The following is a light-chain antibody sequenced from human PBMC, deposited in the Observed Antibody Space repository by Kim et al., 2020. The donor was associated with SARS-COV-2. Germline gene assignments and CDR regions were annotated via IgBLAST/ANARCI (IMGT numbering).Light chain of an antibody. J-gene: IGKJ1*01. Sequence: GDRVTITCRASQSISSWLAWYQQKPGKAPKLLIYDASSLESGVPSRFTGSGSGTEFPLTISSLQPDDFATYYCQQYNSYRTFGQGTKVDI. V-gene: IGKV1-5*01. CDR3: QQYNSYRT. CDR2: DAS. CDR1: QSISSW.